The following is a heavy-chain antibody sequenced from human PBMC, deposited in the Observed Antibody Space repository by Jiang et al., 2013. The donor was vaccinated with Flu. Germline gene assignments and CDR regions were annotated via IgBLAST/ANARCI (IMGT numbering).Heavy chain of an antibody. V-gene: IGHV3-23*04. CDR3: AKESPYGDYVADWYFDL. Sequence: QLVESGGGLVQPGGSLRLSCAASGFTFSSYAMGWVRQAPGKGLEWVSAISGSGGSTYYADSVKGRFTISRDNSKNTLYLQMNSLRAEDTAVYYCAKESPYGDYVADWYFDLWGRGTLVTVSS. CDR1: GFTFSSYA. J-gene: IGHJ2*01. D-gene: IGHD4-17*01. CDR2: ISGSGGST.